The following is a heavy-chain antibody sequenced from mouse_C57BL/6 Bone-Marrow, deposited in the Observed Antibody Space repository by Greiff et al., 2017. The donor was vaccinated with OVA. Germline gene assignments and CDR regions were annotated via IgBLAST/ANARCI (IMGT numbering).Heavy chain of an antibody. Sequence: QVQLQQSGAELARPGASVKLSCKASGYTFTSYGISWVKQRTGQGLEWIGEIYPRSGNTYYNEKFKSKATLTADKSSSTAYMELRSLTSEDSAVYFCARSRDGYFSFDYWGQGTTLTVSS. J-gene: IGHJ2*01. CDR1: GYTFTSYG. D-gene: IGHD2-3*01. CDR3: ARSRDGYFSFDY. CDR2: IYPRSGNT. V-gene: IGHV1-81*01.